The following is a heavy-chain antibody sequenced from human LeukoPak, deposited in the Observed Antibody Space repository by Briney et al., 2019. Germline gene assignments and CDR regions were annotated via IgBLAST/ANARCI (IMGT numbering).Heavy chain of an antibody. CDR2: IIPIFGTA. V-gene: IGHV1-69*06. J-gene: IGHJ5*02. CDR3: ARDWKWLRPDSEVDGWFDP. D-gene: IGHD5-12*01. Sequence: GASVKVSCKASGYTFTSYDINWVRQAPGQGLEWMGGIIPIFGTANYAQKFQGRVTITADKSTSTAYMELSSLRSEDTAVYYCARDWKWLRPDSEVDGWFDPWGQGTLVTVSS. CDR1: GYTFTSYD.